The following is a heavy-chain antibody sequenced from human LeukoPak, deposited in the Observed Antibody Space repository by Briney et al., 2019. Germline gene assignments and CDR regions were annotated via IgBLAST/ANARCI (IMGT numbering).Heavy chain of an antibody. CDR2: IIPILGIA. V-gene: IGHV1-69*04. CDR3: ARMRQQAFDY. J-gene: IGHJ4*02. D-gene: IGHD6-13*01. Sequence: GASVKVSCKASGGTFSSYAISWVRQAPGQGLEWMGRIIPILGIANYAQKFQGRVTITADKSTSTAYMELSSLKASDTAMYYCARMRQQAFDYWGQGTLVTVSS. CDR1: GGTFSSYA.